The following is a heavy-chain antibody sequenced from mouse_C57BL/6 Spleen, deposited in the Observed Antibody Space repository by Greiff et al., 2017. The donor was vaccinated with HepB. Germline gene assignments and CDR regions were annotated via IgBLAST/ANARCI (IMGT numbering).Heavy chain of an antibody. V-gene: IGHV2-2*01. CDR3: ARKGSTVVEGDYAMVY. D-gene: IGHD1-1*01. CDR2: IWSGGST. Sequence: VKLVESGPGLVQPSQSLSITCTVSGFSLTSYGVHWVRQSPGKGLEWLGVIWSGGSTDYNAAFISRLSISKDNSKSQVFFKMNSLQADDTAIYYCARKGSTVVEGDYAMVYWGQGTSVTVSS. CDR1: GFSLTSYG. J-gene: IGHJ4*01.